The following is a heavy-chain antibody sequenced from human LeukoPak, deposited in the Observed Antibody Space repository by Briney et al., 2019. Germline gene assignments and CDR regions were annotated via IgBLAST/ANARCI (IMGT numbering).Heavy chain of an antibody. V-gene: IGHV1-46*01. Sequence: GASVKVSCKASGCAFTSYFMHWVRQAPGHGLEWMGIINPSGGSTTYAQKFQGRVTMTRDTPTSTVYMELNSLTSEDTAVYYCANSGSYSQFDYWGQGTPVTVSS. J-gene: IGHJ4*02. D-gene: IGHD3-10*01. CDR1: GCAFTSYF. CDR2: INPSGGST. CDR3: ANSGSYSQFDY.